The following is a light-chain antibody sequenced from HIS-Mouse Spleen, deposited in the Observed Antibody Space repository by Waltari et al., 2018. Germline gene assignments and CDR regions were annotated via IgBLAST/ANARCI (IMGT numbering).Light chain of an antibody. CDR2: DDS. CDR1: NIGSKS. V-gene: IGLV3-21*03. Sequence: SYVLTQPPLVSVAPGKTARITCGGNNIGSKSVHWYQQKPGQAPVLVVYDDSDRPSGSPERFSGSNSGNTATLTISRVEAGDEADYYCQVWDSSSDHVVFGGGTKLTVL. J-gene: IGLJ2*01. CDR3: QVWDSSSDHVV.